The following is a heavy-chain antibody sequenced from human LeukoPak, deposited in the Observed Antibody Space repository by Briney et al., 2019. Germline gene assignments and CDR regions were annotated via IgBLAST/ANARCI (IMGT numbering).Heavy chain of an antibody. CDR2: MYSGGST. CDR3: ARGYCTGTNCLVDY. J-gene: IGHJ4*02. V-gene: IGHV3-53*01. CDR1: GFTVSTNF. D-gene: IGHD2-8*02. Sequence: GGSLRLSCAASGFTVSTNFMNWVRQAPGKGLEWVSIMYSGGSTYYADSVKGRFTISRDDSKNTGCLQMNSLRADDTAMYYCARGYCTGTNCLVDYWGQGTLVTVSS.